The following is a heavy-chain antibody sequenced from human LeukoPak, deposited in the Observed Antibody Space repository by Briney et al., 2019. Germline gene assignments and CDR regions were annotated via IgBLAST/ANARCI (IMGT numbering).Heavy chain of an antibody. CDR1: GYTFTGYY. CDR3: ARRSRLPTTPFDY. D-gene: IGHD2-21*01. J-gene: IGHJ4*02. CDR2: INPSGGST. V-gene: IGHV1-46*01. Sequence: ASVKVSCKASGYTFTGYYMHWVRLAPGQGLEWMGIINPSGGSTSYAQKFQGRVTMTRDTSTSTVYMELSSLRSEDTAVYYCARRSRLPTTPFDYWGQGTLVTVSS.